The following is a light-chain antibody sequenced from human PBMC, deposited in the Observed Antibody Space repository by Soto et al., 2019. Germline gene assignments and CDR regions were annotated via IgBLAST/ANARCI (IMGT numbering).Light chain of an antibody. CDR2: KES. CDR1: QSISDR. CDR3: QQSWT. Sequence: IEITQSPSTLSAFVGDRVTITCRASQSISDRLAWYQQKTGRAPEVLIYKESTLESGVPSRFSGNGSGTEFTLTISSLQPDDFATYYCQQSWTFGQGTQV. V-gene: IGKV1-5*03. J-gene: IGKJ1*01.